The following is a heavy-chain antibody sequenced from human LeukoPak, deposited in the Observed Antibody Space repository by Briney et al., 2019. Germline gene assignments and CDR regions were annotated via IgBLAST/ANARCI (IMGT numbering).Heavy chain of an antibody. CDR1: GFTFSSYE. Sequence: GGSLRLSCAASGFTFSSYEMNWVRQAPGKGLEWVSYISGSGSTIFYADSVKGRFTISRDNAKKSLYLQMNSLRAEDTAVYYCARIQSGFVIWGQGTMVTVSS. J-gene: IGHJ3*02. CDR3: ARIQSGFVI. D-gene: IGHD1-26*01. V-gene: IGHV3-48*03. CDR2: ISGSGSTI.